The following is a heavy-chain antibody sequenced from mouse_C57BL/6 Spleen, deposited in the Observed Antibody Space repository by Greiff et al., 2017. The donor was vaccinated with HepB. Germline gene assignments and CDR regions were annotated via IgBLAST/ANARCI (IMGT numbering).Heavy chain of an antibody. CDR2: IDPSDSET. D-gene: IGHD2-1*01. J-gene: IGHJ2*01. CDR1: GYTFTSYW. V-gene: IGHV1-52*01. Sequence: QVQLQQPGAELVRPGSSVKLSCKASGYTFTSYWMHWVKQRPIQGLEWIGNIDPSDSETHYNQKFKDKATLTVDKSSSTAYMQLSSLTSEDSAVYYYARHPYGNYFDYWGQGTTLTVSS. CDR3: ARHPYGNYFDY.